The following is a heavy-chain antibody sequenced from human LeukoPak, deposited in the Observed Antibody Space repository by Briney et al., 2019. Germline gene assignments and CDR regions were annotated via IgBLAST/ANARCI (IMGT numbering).Heavy chain of an antibody. V-gene: IGHV1-69*05. CDR1: GGTFSSYA. CDR2: IIPIFGTA. J-gene: IGHJ6*03. Sequence: SVKVSCKASGGTFSSYAISWVRQAPGQGLEWMGGIIPIFGTANYAQKFQGRVTITTDESRSTAYMELSSLRSEDTAVYYCARTPVVPAAGYYYYYYMDVWGKGTTVTVSS. D-gene: IGHD2-2*01. CDR3: ARTPVVPAAGYYYYYYMDV.